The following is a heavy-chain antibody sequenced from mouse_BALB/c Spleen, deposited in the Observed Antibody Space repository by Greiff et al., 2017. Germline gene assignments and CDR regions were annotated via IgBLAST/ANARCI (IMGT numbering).Heavy chain of an antibody. D-gene: IGHD4-1*01. CDR1: GFTFNTYA. CDR3: VRHGTGFDY. CDR2: IRSKSNNYAT. V-gene: IGHV10-1*02. J-gene: IGHJ2*01. Sequence: EVQLVESGGGLVQPKGSLKLSCAASGFTFNTYAMNWVRQAPGKGLEWVARIRSKSNNYATYYADSVKDRFTISRDDSQSMLYLQMNNLKTEDTAMYYCVRHGTGFDYWGQGTTLTVSS.